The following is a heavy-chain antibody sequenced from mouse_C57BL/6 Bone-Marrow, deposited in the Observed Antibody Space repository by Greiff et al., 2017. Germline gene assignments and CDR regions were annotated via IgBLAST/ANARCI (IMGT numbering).Heavy chain of an antibody. D-gene: IGHD2-1*01. V-gene: IGHV1-69*01. J-gene: IGHJ4*01. CDR3: ARRWLYYGNDYYAMDY. Sequence: QVQLQQPGAELVLPGASVKLSCKASGYTFTSYWMHWVNQRPGQGLEWIGEIDPSDNYTNYNHKFNGKSTLTVDKSYSTAYMQLSSLTSEDSAVYYCARRWLYYGNDYYAMDYWGQGTSVTVSS. CDR1: GYTFTSYW. CDR2: IDPSDNYT.